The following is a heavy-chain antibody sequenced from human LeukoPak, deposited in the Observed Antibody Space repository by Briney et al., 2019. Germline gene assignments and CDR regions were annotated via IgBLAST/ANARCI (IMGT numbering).Heavy chain of an antibody. CDR1: GGSINGYS. V-gene: IGHV4-59*08. D-gene: IGHD3-10*01. CDR3: ARLGGNWNSPGRDY. CDR2: ISYTGTT. J-gene: IGHJ4*02. Sequence: SETLSLTCSVSGGSINGYSWTWIRQPPGMRLEWVGHISYTGTTNYNPSLTTRVAISVDTSKNQFSLKLTSVTAADTGMYFCARLGGNWNSPGRDYWGQGTLITVSS.